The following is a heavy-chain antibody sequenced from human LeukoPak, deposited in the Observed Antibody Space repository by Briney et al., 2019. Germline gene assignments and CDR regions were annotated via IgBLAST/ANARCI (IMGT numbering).Heavy chain of an antibody. J-gene: IGHJ4*02. V-gene: IGHV3-23*01. CDR3: AKEISRVAATQFDY. D-gene: IGHD2-15*01. Sequence: GRSLRLSCAASGFTFSTYAMSWVRQAPEKGLECVSGISGSGGRTYYADSVKGRFTISRDNSKNTLYLQMNSLRAEDTAIYYCAKEISRVAATQFDYWGQGTLVTVSS. CDR2: ISGSGGRT. CDR1: GFTFSTYA.